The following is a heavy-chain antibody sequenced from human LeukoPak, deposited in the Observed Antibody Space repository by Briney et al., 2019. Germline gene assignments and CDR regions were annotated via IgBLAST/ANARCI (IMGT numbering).Heavy chain of an antibody. CDR3: ARRGYFDF. J-gene: IGHJ4*02. CDR1: RFLFSTYS. Sequence: GGSLRLSCAASRFLFSTYSMNWVRQAPGKGLEWVSYITGGGSTIYYADSVKGRFTVSRDNAQNSLFLQMDSLRDEHTAVYYCARRGYFDFWGQGTLVTVSS. CDR2: ITGGGSTI. D-gene: IGHD5-12*01. V-gene: IGHV3-48*02.